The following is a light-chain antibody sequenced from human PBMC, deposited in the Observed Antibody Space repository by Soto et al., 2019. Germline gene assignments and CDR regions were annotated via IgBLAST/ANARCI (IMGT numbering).Light chain of an antibody. CDR2: GAS. J-gene: IGKJ5*01. V-gene: IGKV3-20*01. CDR3: QQYGSSPPIT. CDR1: LSVSSSY. Sequence: VKQSAGPVSLSQGERATLSCRAVLSVSSSYLACYQQKPGQAPRLLIYGASSRATGIPDRFSGSGSGTDFTLTISRLEPEDFAVHDCQQYGSSPPITFGEGTRLAI.